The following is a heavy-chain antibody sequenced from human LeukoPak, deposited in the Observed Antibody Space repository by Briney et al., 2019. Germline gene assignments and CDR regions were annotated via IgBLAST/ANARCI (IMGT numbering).Heavy chain of an antibody. CDR1: GGSISSSSHS. J-gene: IGHJ5*02. CDR3: AQSLGSGNWIGNWFDP. Sequence: SETLSLTCTVSGGSISSSSHSWGWIRQPPGKGLDWTGTIYHTGRTYYNPSLESRLTISVDTSKNQFSLKLTSVTAADTAIYYCAQSLGSGNWIGNWFDPWGQGTLVTVSS. D-gene: IGHD1-1*01. CDR2: IYHTGRT. V-gene: IGHV4-39*01.